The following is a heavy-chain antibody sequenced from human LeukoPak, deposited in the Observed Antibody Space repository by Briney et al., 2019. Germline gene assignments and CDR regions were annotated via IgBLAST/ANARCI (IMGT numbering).Heavy chain of an antibody. D-gene: IGHD1-26*01. Sequence: GGSLRLSCAASGFTFTDSAMTWVRQAPGKGLEWVSAISTSGGDTIYTDSVKDRFPISRDNSKNTLYLQMNSLRAEDTAIYYCAKGGSYAPLDYWGQGTLVTVSS. CDR2: ISTSGGDT. CDR1: GFTFTDSA. J-gene: IGHJ4*02. CDR3: AKGGSYAPLDY. V-gene: IGHV3-23*01.